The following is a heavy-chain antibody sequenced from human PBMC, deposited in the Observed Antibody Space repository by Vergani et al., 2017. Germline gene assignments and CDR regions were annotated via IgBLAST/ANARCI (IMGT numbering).Heavy chain of an antibody. D-gene: IGHD5-24*01. CDR2: ISGSGGST. V-gene: IGHV3-23*04. CDR3: AKERRWRQYATPGGLDY. Sequence: VQLVESGGGLVQPGGSLRLSCAASGFTFSSYAMSWVRQAPGKGLEWVSAISGSGGSTYDADSGKGRFTISRDNSKNTLYLQVNSLRAEDTAVYYWAKERRWRQYATPGGLDYWGQGTLVTVS. J-gene: IGHJ4*02. CDR1: GFTFSSYA.